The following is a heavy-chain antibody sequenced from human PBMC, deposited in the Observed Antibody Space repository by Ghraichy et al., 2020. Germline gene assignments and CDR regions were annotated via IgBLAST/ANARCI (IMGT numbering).Heavy chain of an antibody. D-gene: IGHD4-23*01. CDR2: FYHGGTT. CDR3: ARGSYGGTIL. CDR1: RFTVRYNY. Sequence: GGSLRLSCAASRFTVRYNYMTWVRQAPGKGLEWVSLFYHGGTTYYADSVKGRFTIFRDSSENTLYLQMNSLRVGDTAVYYCARGSYGGTILWGQGTLVTVSS. J-gene: IGHJ4*02. V-gene: IGHV3-53*01.